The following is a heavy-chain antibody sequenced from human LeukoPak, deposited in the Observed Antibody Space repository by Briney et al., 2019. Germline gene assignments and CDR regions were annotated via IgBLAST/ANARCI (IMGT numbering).Heavy chain of an antibody. J-gene: IGHJ4*02. D-gene: IGHD3-3*01. V-gene: IGHV4-59*01. Sequence: SETLSLTCTVSGGSISSYYWSWIRQPPGKGLEWIGYIYYSGSTNYNPSLKSRVTISVDTSKNQFSLKLSSVTAADTAVYYCARDRLRFLESMVYYFDYWGQGTLVTVSS. CDR3: ARDRLRFLESMVYYFDY. CDR2: IYYSGST. CDR1: GGSISSYY.